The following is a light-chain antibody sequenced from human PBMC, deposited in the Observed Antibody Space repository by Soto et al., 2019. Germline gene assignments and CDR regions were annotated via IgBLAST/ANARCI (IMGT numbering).Light chain of an antibody. CDR1: SSDVGGYDY. CDR3: SSHTSGSTRV. Sequence: SAETQTSSLSASPGQSIAISCTGTSSDVGGYDYVSWYQQQPDKAPKLMIYEVTKRPSGVSNRFSGSKSGNTASLTISGLQSEDEADYYCSSHTSGSTRVFGTGTKVTVL. CDR2: EVT. V-gene: IGLV2-14*01. J-gene: IGLJ1*01.